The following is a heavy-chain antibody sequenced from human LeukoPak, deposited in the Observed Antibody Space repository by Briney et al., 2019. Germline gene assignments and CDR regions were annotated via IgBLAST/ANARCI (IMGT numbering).Heavy chain of an antibody. CDR3: ASQCITIFGARGNYFDY. CDR1: GGSISSSSYY. CDR2: IYYSGST. D-gene: IGHD3-3*01. Sequence: SETLSLTCTVSGGSISSSSYYWGWIRQPPGKGLEWIGSIYYSGSTYYNPSLKSRVTISVDTSKNQFSLKLSSVTAADTAVYYCASQCITIFGARGNYFDYWGQGTLVTVSS. J-gene: IGHJ4*02. V-gene: IGHV4-39*07.